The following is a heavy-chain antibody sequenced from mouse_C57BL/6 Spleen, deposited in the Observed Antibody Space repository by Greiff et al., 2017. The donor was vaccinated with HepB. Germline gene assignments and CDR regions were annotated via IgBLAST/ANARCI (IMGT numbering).Heavy chain of an antibody. Sequence: QVQLQQPGAELVRPGTSVKLSCKASGYTFTSYWMHWVKQRPGQGLEWIGVIDPSDSYTNYNQKFKGKATLTVDTSSSTAYMQLSSLTSEDSAVYYCARSQTAQLEDYWGQGTTLTVSS. CDR2: IDPSDSYT. D-gene: IGHD3-2*02. CDR3: ARSQTAQLEDY. V-gene: IGHV1-59*01. J-gene: IGHJ2*01. CDR1: GYTFTSYW.